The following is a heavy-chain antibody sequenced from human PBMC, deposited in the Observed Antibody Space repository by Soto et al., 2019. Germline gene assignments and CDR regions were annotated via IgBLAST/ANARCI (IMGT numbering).Heavy chain of an antibody. D-gene: IGHD6-25*01. V-gene: IGHV1-46*01. J-gene: IGHJ4*02. Sequence: ASVKVSCKASGYTFTNFYMHWVRQAPGQGLEWMGIIRPSSGATNYAQKFQARVTLTRDTSTSTVYMELSRLKSEDTAVYYCVSGEIWAGETDYWGQGTLVTVSS. CDR1: GYTFTNFY. CDR2: IRPSSGAT. CDR3: VSGEIWAGETDY.